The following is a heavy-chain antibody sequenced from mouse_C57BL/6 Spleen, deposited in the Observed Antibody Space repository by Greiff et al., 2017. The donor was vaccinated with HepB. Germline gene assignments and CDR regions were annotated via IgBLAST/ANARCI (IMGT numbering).Heavy chain of an antibody. CDR3: ARKGLASATVVATDAMDY. D-gene: IGHD1-1*01. Sequence: QVQLQQPGAELVRPGTSVKLSCKASGYTFTSYWMHWVKQRPGQGLEWIGVIDPSDSYTNYNQKFKGKATLTVDTSSSTAYMQLSSLTSEDSAVYYCARKGLASATVVATDAMDYWGQGTSVTVSS. V-gene: IGHV1-59*01. CDR2: IDPSDSYT. J-gene: IGHJ4*01. CDR1: GYTFTSYW.